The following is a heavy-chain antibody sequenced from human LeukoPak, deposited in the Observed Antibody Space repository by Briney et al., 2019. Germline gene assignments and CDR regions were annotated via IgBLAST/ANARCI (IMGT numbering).Heavy chain of an antibody. Sequence: GGSLRLSCAASGFTFSSYSMNWVRQAPGKGLEWVSSISSSSSYIHYADSVKGRFTISRDNAKNSLYLQMNSLRAEDTAVYYCAKPSGLIAAAGTGVGAFDIWGQGTMVSVSS. CDR2: ISSSSSYI. CDR1: GFTFSSYS. D-gene: IGHD6-13*01. V-gene: IGHV3-21*01. J-gene: IGHJ3*02. CDR3: AKPSGLIAAAGTGVGAFDI.